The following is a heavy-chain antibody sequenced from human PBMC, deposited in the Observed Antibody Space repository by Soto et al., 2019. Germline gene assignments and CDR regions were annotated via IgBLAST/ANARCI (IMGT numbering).Heavy chain of an antibody. J-gene: IGHJ4*02. CDR3: ARAGILRYFDWFNY. Sequence: SETLSLTRAVYGGSFSGYYWSWIRQPPGKGLEWIGEINHSGSTNYNPSLKSRVTISVDTSKNQFSLKLSSVTAADTAVYYCARAGILRYFDWFNYWGQGTLVTVS. CDR2: INHSGST. D-gene: IGHD3-9*01. V-gene: IGHV4-34*01. CDR1: GGSFSGYY.